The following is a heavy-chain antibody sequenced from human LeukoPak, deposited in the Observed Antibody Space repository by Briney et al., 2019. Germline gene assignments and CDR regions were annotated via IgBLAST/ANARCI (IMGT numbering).Heavy chain of an antibody. J-gene: IGHJ6*03. CDR3: ARGAAGDYGDPAGYYYYMDV. D-gene: IGHD4-17*01. V-gene: IGHV1-8*03. CDR2: MNPNSGNT. Sequence: ASVKVSCKASGYTFTSYDINWVRQATGQGLEWMGWMNPNSGNTGYAQKFQGRVTITRNTSISTAYMELSSLRSEDTAVYYCARGAAGDYGDPAGYYYYMDVWGKGTTVTISS. CDR1: GYTFTSYD.